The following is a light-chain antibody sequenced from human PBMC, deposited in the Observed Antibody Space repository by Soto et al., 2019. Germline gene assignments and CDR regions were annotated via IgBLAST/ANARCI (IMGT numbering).Light chain of an antibody. Sequence: DIQMTQSPSSLFASVGDRVTITCRASQGISNYLAWYQQKPGKDPKLLIYAASTLQAGVPSRFSGSGSGTDFSLTISSLQPEDVATYYCQKYNSAPWTFGQGTKVEIK. CDR3: QKYNSAPWT. V-gene: IGKV1-27*01. CDR2: AAS. CDR1: QGISNY. J-gene: IGKJ1*01.